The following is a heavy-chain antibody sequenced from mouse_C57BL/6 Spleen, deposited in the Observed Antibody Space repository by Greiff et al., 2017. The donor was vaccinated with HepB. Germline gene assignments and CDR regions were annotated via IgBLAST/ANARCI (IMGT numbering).Heavy chain of an antibody. D-gene: IGHD2-1*01. CDR1: GFNIKDDY. CDR3: TTLVTGY. Sequence: EVQLQESGAELVRPGASVKLSCTASGFNIKDDYMHWVKQRPEQGLEWIGWIDPENGDTEYASKFQGKATITADTSSNTAYLQLSSLTSEDTAVYYCTTLVTGYWGQGTTLTVSS. CDR2: IDPENGDT. J-gene: IGHJ2*01. V-gene: IGHV14-4*01.